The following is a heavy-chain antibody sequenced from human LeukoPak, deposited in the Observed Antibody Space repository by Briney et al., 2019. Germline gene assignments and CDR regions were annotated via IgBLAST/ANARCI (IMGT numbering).Heavy chain of an antibody. Sequence: GASVTVSCKASGYTFTGYYMHWVRQAPGQGLEWMGWINPNSGGTNYAQKFQGRVTMTRDTSISTAYMELSRLRSDDTAVYYCARERSSSSWSGFGYWGQGTLVTVSS. CDR1: GYTFTGYY. D-gene: IGHD6-13*01. J-gene: IGHJ4*02. V-gene: IGHV1-2*02. CDR3: ARERSSSSWSGFGY. CDR2: INPNSGGT.